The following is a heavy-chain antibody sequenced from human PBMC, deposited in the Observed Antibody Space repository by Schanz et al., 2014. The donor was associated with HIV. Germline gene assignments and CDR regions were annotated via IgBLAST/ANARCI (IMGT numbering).Heavy chain of an antibody. Sequence: QVQLVESGGGVVQPGRSLRLSCVASGFSFRTFGMHWVRQAPGKGLEWVALIYYDGTNKYYTDSVKGRFMISRDNSNNTLYLQMNSLRAEDTAVYFCTRGRFLERGGMDVWGQGTAVTVSS. CDR2: IYYDGTNK. CDR3: TRGRFLERGGMDV. J-gene: IGHJ6*02. D-gene: IGHD3-3*01. V-gene: IGHV3-33*01. CDR1: GFSFRTFG.